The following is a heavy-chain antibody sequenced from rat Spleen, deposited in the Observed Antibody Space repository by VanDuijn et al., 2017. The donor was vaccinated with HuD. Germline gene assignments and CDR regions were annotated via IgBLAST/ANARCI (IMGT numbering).Heavy chain of an antibody. CDR1: GFTFSNNW. CDR2: INPDGSNT. CDR3: TRGLSMSSTNYYYALFAY. Sequence: EVQLVEYGGGLVQPGSPLKLSCAASGFTFSNNWLNWIRQAPGPGLEWVASINPDGSNTYYPGTVKGRFMISKDNAKNTGYLQLNSVTTEDTATYYCTRGLSMSSTNYYYALFAYWGQGTLVTVSS. J-gene: IGHJ3*01. D-gene: IGHD1-6*01. V-gene: IGHV5-35*01.